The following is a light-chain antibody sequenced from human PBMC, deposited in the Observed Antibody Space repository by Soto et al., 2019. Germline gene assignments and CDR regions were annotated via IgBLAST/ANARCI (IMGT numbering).Light chain of an antibody. CDR3: QQYNSWPPIT. V-gene: IGKV3-11*01. J-gene: IGKJ5*01. CDR1: QSVSSY. CDR2: DAS. Sequence: DILLKQAPVTLCLSPGERAALSCRASQSVSSYLAWYQQKPGQAPRLLIYDASNRATGIPARFSGSGSGTEFTLTISSLQSEEFAVYYCQQYNSWPPITFGQGTRLEIK.